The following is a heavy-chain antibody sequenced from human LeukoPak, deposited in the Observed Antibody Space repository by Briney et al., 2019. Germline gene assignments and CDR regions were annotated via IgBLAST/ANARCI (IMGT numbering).Heavy chain of an antibody. CDR3: ASPAIVDAFDI. J-gene: IGHJ3*02. CDR2: IYYSGST. CDR1: GGSISSYY. D-gene: IGHD2-15*01. V-gene: IGHV4-59*12. Sequence: PSETLSLTCTVSGGSISSYYWSWIRQPPGKGLEWIGYIYYSGSTNYNPSLKSRVTISVDTSKNQFSLKLSSVTAADTAVYYCASPAIVDAFDIWGQGTMVTVSS.